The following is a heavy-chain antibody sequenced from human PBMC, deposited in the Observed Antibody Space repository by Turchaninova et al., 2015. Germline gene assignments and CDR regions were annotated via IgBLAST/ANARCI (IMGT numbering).Heavy chain of an antibody. CDR3: VHRLDSARGPVY. CDR1: GFSISTSGVS. Sequence: QITLKESGPTLVKPTQTLTLTCTLSGFSISTSGVSVGWIRPPPGKALEWLAIISWNDDGQRNPSLGGRLTVTKDTSKNQVILTITKMDPVDTATYYCVHRLDSARGPVYWGQGTLVTVSS. V-gene: IGHV2-5*01. D-gene: IGHD2-21*01. CDR2: ISWNDDG. J-gene: IGHJ4*02.